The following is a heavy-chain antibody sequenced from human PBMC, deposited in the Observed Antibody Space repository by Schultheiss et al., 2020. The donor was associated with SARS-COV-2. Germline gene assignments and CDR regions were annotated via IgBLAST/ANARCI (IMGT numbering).Heavy chain of an antibody. Sequence: SETLSLTCAVSGGSFSGYYWNWLRQPPGKGLEWIGEINHSGSTYYNPSLKSRVTISVDTSKNQFSLKLSSVTAADTAVYYCASRRLRLGELSLYGNDYWGQGTPVTVSS. V-gene: IGHV4-34*01. CDR1: GGSFSGYY. J-gene: IGHJ4*02. CDR2: INHSGST. CDR3: ASRRLRLGELSLYGNDY. D-gene: IGHD3-16*02.